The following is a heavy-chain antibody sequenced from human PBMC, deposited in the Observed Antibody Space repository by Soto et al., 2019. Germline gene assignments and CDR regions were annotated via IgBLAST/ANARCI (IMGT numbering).Heavy chain of an antibody. D-gene: IGHD6-19*01. Sequence: GGSLRLSCAASGFTFSSYGMHWVRQAPGKGLEWVAVISYDGSNKYYADSVKGRFTISRDNSKNTLYLQMNSLRAEDTAVYYCATGKYSSGWYPFARQLQDFDYWGQGTLVTVSS. V-gene: IGHV3-30*03. CDR3: ATGKYSSGWYPFARQLQDFDY. CDR1: GFTFSSYG. J-gene: IGHJ4*02. CDR2: ISYDGSNK.